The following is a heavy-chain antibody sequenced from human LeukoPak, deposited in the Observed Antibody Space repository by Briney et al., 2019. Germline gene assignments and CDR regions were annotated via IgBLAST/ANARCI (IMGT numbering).Heavy chain of an antibody. J-gene: IGHJ6*02. CDR1: GGSISTYY. CDR2: IYYSGST. V-gene: IGHV4-59*01. Sequence: MPSETLSLTCTVSGGSISTYYWSWIRQPPGKGLEWIGYIYYSGSTNYSPSLKSRVTISVDTSKNQFSLKLRSVTAADTAVYYCARQRASYGSGIMDVWGQGTTVTVSS. CDR3: ARQRASYGSGIMDV. D-gene: IGHD3-10*01.